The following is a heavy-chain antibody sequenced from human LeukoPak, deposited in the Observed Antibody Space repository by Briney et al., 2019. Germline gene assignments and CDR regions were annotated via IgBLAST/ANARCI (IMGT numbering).Heavy chain of an antibody. CDR3: VKDPRDTYGTNWFVS. Sequence: PGGSLRLSCVASGFSFGNYAMSWVRQAPRKGLQWVSLTSSTGGATWYAGFARDRFTISRDNSKKTLYLQMSGLRVEDTAMYYCVKDPRDTYGTNWFVSWGQGTLLIVSS. CDR1: GFSFGNYA. V-gene: IGHV3-23*01. D-gene: IGHD2-21*01. J-gene: IGHJ5*01. CDR2: TSSTGGAT.